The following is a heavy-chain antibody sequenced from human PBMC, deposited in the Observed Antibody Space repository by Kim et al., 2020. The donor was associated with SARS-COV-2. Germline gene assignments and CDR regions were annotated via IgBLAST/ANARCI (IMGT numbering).Heavy chain of an antibody. CDR2: INPHISGT. J-gene: IGHJ6*02. V-gene: IGHV1-2*02. D-gene: IGHD3-3*01. CDR3: TRESGPVHPAYYYGMDV. CDR1: GYTFTNYY. Sequence: ASVKVSCKASGYTFTNYYIHWVRQAPGQGLEWMGWINPHISGTKYAQKFQGRVTMTRDTSISTAYMELSILRSDDTAVYYCTRESGPVHPAYYYGMDVWGQGTTLTVSS.